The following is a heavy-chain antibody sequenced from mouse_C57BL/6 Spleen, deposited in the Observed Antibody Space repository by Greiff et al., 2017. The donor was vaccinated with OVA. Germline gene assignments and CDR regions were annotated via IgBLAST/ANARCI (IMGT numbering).Heavy chain of an antibody. V-gene: IGHV2-9-1*01. J-gene: IGHJ2*01. CDR1: GFSFTSYA. Sequence: QVQLQESGPGLVAPSQCLSITCTVSGFSFTSYAISWVRQPPGKGLEWLGVIWTGGGTNYNSAHKSRLSSSKDNSKSQVYLKMNSLQTDDTARYYCARNVEDSGFHDYWGQGTTLTVSS. CDR3: ARNVEDSGFHDY. CDR2: IWTGGGT. D-gene: IGHD1-3*01.